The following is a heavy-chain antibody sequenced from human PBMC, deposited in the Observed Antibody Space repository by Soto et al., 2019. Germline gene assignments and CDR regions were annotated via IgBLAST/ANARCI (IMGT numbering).Heavy chain of an antibody. CDR3: ARGGAMGVDP. CDR2: IYFDGITT. CDR1: GFTFNTHW. D-gene: IGHD3-10*01. Sequence: GGSLRLSCTASGFTFNTHWMHWVRQAPGKGLVWVSRIYFDGITTDYADSVKGRLTVSRDNAKNTVYLHVNTLRDEDTAVYYCARGGAMGVDPWGQGTLVTVSS. J-gene: IGHJ5*02. V-gene: IGHV3-74*01.